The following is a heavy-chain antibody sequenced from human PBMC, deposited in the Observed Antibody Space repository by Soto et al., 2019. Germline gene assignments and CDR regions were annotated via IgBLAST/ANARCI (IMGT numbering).Heavy chain of an antibody. CDR2: IYYTGTT. CDR1: GGSVSSGSYY. CDR3: ATVPGGFSRGSDY. J-gene: IGHJ4*02. Sequence: SSETLSLTCAVSGGSVSSGSYYWTWIRQPPGRGLEWIGYIYYTGTTDSNPSLKSRVTISLDTSKNQFSLNLNSVTAADTAVYYCATVPGGFSRGSDYWGQGTLVTVSS. V-gene: IGHV4-61*01. D-gene: IGHD2-8*02.